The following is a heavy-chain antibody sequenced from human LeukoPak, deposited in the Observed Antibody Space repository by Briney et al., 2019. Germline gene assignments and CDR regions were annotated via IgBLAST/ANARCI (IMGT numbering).Heavy chain of an antibody. D-gene: IGHD3-22*01. CDR2: IYYSGST. V-gene: IGHV4-30-4*07. Sequence: SETLSLTCAVSGGSISSGGYSWSWIRQPPGKGLEWIGYIYYSGSTYYNPSLKSRVTISVDTSKNQFSLKLSSVTAADTAVYYCARVKTGYYDSSGYYPDAFDIWGQGTMVTVSS. CDR3: ARVKTGYYDSSGYYPDAFDI. CDR1: GGSISSGGYS. J-gene: IGHJ3*02.